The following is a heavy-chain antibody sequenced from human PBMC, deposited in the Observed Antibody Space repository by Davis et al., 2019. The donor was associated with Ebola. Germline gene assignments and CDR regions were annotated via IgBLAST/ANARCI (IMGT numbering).Heavy chain of an antibody. D-gene: IGHD3-10*01. CDR1: GFTFRDYY. CDR2: ISRIAGVV. Sequence: PGGSLRPSCAASGFTFRDYYMSWIRQAPGKGLEWVSYISRIAGVVYYADSVKGRFTISRDNAKNSLYLQMNNLRAEDTAIYYCARNYYVSGSYLDYWGQGTLVTVSS. J-gene: IGHJ4*02. CDR3: ARNYYVSGSYLDY. V-gene: IGHV3-11*04.